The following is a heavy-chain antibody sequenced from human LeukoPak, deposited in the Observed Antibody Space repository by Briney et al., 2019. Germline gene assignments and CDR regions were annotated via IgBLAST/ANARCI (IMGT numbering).Heavy chain of an antibody. CDR2: IKQDGSEK. J-gene: IGHJ4*02. Sequence: GGSLRLSCVASGFTFNKYWMSWVRQAPGKGLEWVANIKQDGSEKRYVDSVEGRFSISRDNAKNSLDLQMNSLRAEDTAVYYCARDISGSFDYWGQGTLVTVSS. D-gene: IGHD5-12*01. CDR3: ARDISGSFDY. V-gene: IGHV3-7*01. CDR1: GFTFNKYW.